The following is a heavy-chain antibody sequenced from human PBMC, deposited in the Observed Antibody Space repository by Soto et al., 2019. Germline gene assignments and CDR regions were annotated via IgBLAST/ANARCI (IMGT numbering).Heavy chain of an antibody. CDR2: LNPNTGDS. V-gene: IGHV1-8*01. CDR3: ARRAETNGWNGFGADKYYFDF. Sequence: ASVKVSFKASWYTFTIYDIYWVRHTTGQGLEWMGWLNPNTGDSAYAQKFQGRISVTSDTSINTVHMELSSLRSEDTAVYYCARRAETNGWNGFGADKYYFDFWGQGTLVTVSS. J-gene: IGHJ4*02. CDR1: WYTFTIYD. D-gene: IGHD1-1*01.